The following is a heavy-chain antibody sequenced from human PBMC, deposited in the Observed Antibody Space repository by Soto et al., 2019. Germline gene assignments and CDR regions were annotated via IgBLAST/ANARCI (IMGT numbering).Heavy chain of an antibody. CDR2: IIPIFGTA. Sequence: QVQLVQSGAEVKKPGSSVKVSCKASGGTCSSYAISWVRQATGQGLEWMGGIIPIFGTANYAQKFQGRFTMTADEATGTAYMEVSSRRSEDTAVYYCARHVPAGGSFSGMDVWGQGTTVTVAS. CDR1: GGTCSSYA. J-gene: IGHJ6*02. CDR3: ARHVPAGGSFSGMDV. D-gene: IGHD2-2*01. V-gene: IGHV1-69*12.